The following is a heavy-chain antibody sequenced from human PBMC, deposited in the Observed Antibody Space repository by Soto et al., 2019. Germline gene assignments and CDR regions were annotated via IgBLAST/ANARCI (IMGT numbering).Heavy chain of an antibody. CDR2: VRNKANSYTT. J-gene: IGHJ4*02. CDR1: GFSFSDQY. CDR3: AKDFVYDSSGYLPYFDY. D-gene: IGHD3-22*01. Sequence: GGSLRLSCAASGFSFSDQYMDWFRQAPGKGPEWVGRVRNKANSYTTEYAASVKGRFTVSRDDAKNSLYLQMNSLKTEDTAVYYCAKDFVYDSSGYLPYFDYWGQGTLVTVSS. V-gene: IGHV3-72*01.